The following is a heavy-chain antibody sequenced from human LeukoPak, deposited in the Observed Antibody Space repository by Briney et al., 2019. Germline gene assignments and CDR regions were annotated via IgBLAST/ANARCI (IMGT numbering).Heavy chain of an antibody. CDR1: GYTFTGYY. CDR2: INPNSGGT. V-gene: IGHV1-2*02. J-gene: IGHJ6*03. CDR3: AREASQKGAHYMDV. Sequence: ASVKVSCKASGYTFTGYYMHWVRQAPGQGLEWMGWINPNSGGTNYAQKFQGRVTMTRDTSISTAYMELSRLRSDDTAVYYCAREASQKGAHYMDVWGKGTTVTISS. D-gene: IGHD3-16*01.